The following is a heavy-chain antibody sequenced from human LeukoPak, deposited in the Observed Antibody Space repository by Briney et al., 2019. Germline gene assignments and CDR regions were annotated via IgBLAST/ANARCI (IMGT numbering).Heavy chain of an antibody. CDR1: GYTFTSYD. Sequence: GASVKVSCKASGYTFTSYDINWVRQATGQGLEWMGWMNPNSGDAGYAQKFQGRVTMTRNTSISTAYMELSSLRSEDAAVYYCARGGWLVLRYFDYWGQGTLVTVSS. CDR3: ARGGWLVLRYFDY. D-gene: IGHD3-9*01. CDR2: MNPNSGDA. J-gene: IGHJ4*02. V-gene: IGHV1-8*01.